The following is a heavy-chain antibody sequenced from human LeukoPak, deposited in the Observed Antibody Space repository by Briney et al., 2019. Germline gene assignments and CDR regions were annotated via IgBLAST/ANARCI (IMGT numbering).Heavy chain of an antibody. Sequence: PSQTLSLTCTVSGGSISSGDYYWSWIRQPPGKGLEWIGYIYYSGSTCYNPSLKSRVTISVDTSKNQFSLKLSSVTAADTAVYYCASLDSSGYWFDPWGQGTLVTVSS. J-gene: IGHJ5*02. V-gene: IGHV4-30-4*01. CDR3: ASLDSSGYWFDP. D-gene: IGHD6-19*01. CDR2: IYYSGST. CDR1: GGSISSGDYY.